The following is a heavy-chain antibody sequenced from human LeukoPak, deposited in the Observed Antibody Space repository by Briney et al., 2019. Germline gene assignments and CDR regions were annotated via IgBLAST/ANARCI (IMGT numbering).Heavy chain of an antibody. Sequence: PGGSLRLSCGPSGFTFSNYAMSWVRQAPGKGLGWVSGISNSGGGAYYADSVKGRFTISRDNSRSTLYLQMNSRRAEDTAVYYCAKGLRLGELSSGFDYWGQGTLVTVSS. CDR3: AKGLRLGELSSGFDY. CDR2: ISNSGGGA. D-gene: IGHD3-16*02. CDR1: GFTFSNYA. V-gene: IGHV3-23*01. J-gene: IGHJ4*02.